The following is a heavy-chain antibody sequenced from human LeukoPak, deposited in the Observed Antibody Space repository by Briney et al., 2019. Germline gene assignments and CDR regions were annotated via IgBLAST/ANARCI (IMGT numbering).Heavy chain of an antibody. CDR2: IYYSGST. Sequence: SETLSLTCTVSGGSISSGGYYWSWIRQHPGKGLEWIGYIYYSGSTYYNPSLKSRVTISVDTSKNQFSLKLSSVTAADTAVYYCARQRGITIFGVPIPGVAFDIWGQGTMVTVSS. D-gene: IGHD3-3*01. J-gene: IGHJ3*02. V-gene: IGHV4-31*03. CDR1: GGSISSGGYY. CDR3: ARQRGITIFGVPIPGVAFDI.